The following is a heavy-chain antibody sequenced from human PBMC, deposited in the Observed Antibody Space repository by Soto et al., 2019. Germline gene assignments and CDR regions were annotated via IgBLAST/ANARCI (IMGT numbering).Heavy chain of an antibody. CDR3: ERVIMDV. Sequence: EVQLVESGGGLVQPGGSLRLSCAASGFTFSSYSMNWVRQAPGKGLEWVSYISSSSSTIYYADSEKGRFTINRDXXXXXXXRQXNSXRDEDTALYYCERVIMDVWGQGTTVTVSS. CDR1: GFTFSSYS. V-gene: IGHV3-48*02. CDR2: ISSSSSTI. J-gene: IGHJ6*02.